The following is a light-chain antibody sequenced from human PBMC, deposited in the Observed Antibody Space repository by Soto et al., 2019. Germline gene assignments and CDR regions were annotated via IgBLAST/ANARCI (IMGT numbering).Light chain of an antibody. CDR2: GAS. CDR1: QSISSY. Sequence: DIQMTQSPSSLSASVGDRIIITCRASQSISSYLNWYQQKPGKAPKLLIYGASNLQSGVPSRFSGSGSGTDFTLTISCLQSEDFATYYCQQYYSYPLTFGGGTKVEIK. J-gene: IGKJ4*01. V-gene: IGKV1-39*01. CDR3: QQYYSYPLT.